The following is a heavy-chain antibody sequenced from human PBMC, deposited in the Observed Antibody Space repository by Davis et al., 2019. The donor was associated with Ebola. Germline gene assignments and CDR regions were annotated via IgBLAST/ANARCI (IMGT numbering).Heavy chain of an antibody. CDR2: ISAYNGNT. CDR1: GYTFTSYG. J-gene: IGHJ5*02. CDR3: ARTIAAGDWFDP. V-gene: IGHV1-18*01. D-gene: IGHD6-25*01. Sequence: AASVKVSCKASGYTFTSYGISWVRQAPGQGLEWMGWISAYNGNTNYAQKLQGRVTVTTDTSTSTAYMELRSLRSDDTAVYYCARTIAAGDWFDPWGQGTLVTVSS.